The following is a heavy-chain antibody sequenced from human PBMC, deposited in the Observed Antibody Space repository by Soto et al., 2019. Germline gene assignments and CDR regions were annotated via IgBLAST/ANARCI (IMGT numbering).Heavy chain of an antibody. V-gene: IGHV4-39*01. J-gene: IGHJ4*02. CDR1: PGSVSNSNYY. CDR3: VSQRTSVLTQAYFDY. D-gene: IGHD2-8*01. CDR2: VYYRGRS. Sequence: KLSETLSLTCTVSPGSVSNSNYYWGWISQSPGKGLEWMGSVYYRGRSYSNSSVKSIVTISVDTSKSRFSLNLNSVTASDTAVSFCVSQRTSVLTQAYFDYWGPGALVTVSS.